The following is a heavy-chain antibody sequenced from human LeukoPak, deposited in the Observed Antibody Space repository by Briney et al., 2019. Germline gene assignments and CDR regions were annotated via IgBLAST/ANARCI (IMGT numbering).Heavy chain of an antibody. V-gene: IGHV4-30-4*08. J-gene: IGHJ4*02. CDR1: RDSISSRDYY. CDR3: ARTPHLYYGSGSPNFDY. Sequence: PSETLSLTCSVSRDSISSRDYYWSWIRQPPGKGLEWIGYIYYSGSTSYNPSLKSRVTISVDTSKNQFSLRLSSVTAADTAVYYCARTPHLYYGSGSPNFDYWGQGTLVTVSS. CDR2: IYYSGST. D-gene: IGHD3-10*01.